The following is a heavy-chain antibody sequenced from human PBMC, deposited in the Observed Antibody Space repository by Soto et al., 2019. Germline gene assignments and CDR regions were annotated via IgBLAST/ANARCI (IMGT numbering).Heavy chain of an antibody. CDR1: GFTFSSYA. J-gene: IGHJ6*02. D-gene: IGHD3-10*01. V-gene: IGHV3-64D*06. CDR3: ARGLRVRGVIILYYYYGMDV. CDR2: ISSNGGST. Sequence: PGGSLRLSCSASGFTFSSYAMHWVRQAPGKGLEYVSAISSNGGSTYYADSVKGRFTISRDNSKNTLYLQMSSLRAEDTAVYYCARGLRVRGVIILYYYYGMDVWGRGTTVTVSS.